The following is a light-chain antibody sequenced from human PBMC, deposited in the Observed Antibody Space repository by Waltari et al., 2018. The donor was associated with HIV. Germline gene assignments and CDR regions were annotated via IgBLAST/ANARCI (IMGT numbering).Light chain of an antibody. Sequence: DIQMTQSPSSLSASLGVRPTITCRASQKIDSSLNGYQQTPGKAPKLLIVGASNVQSGVPSRFTGSRSGTDFTLSVSSLQPEDFTTYYGQQTYKTPHTFGQGTRLEIK. J-gene: IGKJ5*01. CDR2: GAS. CDR1: QKIDSS. CDR3: QQTYKTPHT. V-gene: IGKV1-39*01.